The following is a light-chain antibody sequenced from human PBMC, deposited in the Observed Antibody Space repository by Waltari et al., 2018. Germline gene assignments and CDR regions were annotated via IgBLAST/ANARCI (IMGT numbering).Light chain of an antibody. CDR2: RVS. CDR3: MQGAHWPPT. CDR1: QSLLYRDGYTY. Sequence: DVVVTQSPLSLPVTPGQPASMSCRSSQSLLYRDGYTYLNWFHQRPGQSTRRLIYRVSSRDSGVPDRFSGSGSGADFTLNISRVEAEDVGVYYCMQGAHWPPTFGQGTNLDIK. J-gene: IGKJ1*01. V-gene: IGKV2-30*01.